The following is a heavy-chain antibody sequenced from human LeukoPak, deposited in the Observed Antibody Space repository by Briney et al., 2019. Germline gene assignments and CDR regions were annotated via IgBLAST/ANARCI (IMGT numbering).Heavy chain of an antibody. D-gene: IGHD1-26*01. CDR3: ASRLQTSWVMDV. CDR2: IYYSGST. CDR1: GGSLSNHY. V-gene: IGHV4-59*11. J-gene: IGHJ6*02. Sequence: SETLSFTCTVSGGSLSNHYWSWIRQPPGKGLEWIGYIYYSGSTNYNPSLKSRVTISVDTSKNQFSLMLSSVTAADTAVYYCASRLQTSWVMDVWGQGTTVTVSS.